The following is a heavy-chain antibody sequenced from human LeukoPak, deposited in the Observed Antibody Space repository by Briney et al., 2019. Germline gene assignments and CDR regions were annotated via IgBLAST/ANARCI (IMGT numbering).Heavy chain of an antibody. Sequence: PSETLSLTCAVSGGSISSSNWWSWVRQPPGKGLEWIGEIYHSGSTNYSPSLKSRVTIPVDKSKNQFSLKLSSVTAADTAVYYCARDFPQASRYFDLWGRGTLVTVSS. V-gene: IGHV4-4*02. CDR2: IYHSGST. D-gene: IGHD6-6*01. J-gene: IGHJ2*01. CDR3: ARDFPQASRYFDL. CDR1: GGSISSSNW.